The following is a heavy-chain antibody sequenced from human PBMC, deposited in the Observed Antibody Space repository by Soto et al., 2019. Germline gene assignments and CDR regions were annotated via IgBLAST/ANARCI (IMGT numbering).Heavy chain of an antibody. CDR1: GGSISIYY. D-gene: IGHD2-15*01. Sequence: SETLSLTCTVSGGSISIYYWSWIRQPPGKGLEWIGYIYYSGSTNYNPSLKSRVTISVDTSKNQFSLKLSSVTAADTVVYYCASSGRSSGGSCHLYWGQGSPRTFSS. V-gene: IGHV4-59*01. CDR3: ASSGRSSGGSCHLY. CDR2: IYYSGST. J-gene: IGHJ4*02.